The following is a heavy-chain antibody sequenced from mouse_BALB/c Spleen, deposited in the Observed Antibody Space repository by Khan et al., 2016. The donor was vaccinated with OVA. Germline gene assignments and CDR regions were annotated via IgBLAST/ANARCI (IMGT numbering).Heavy chain of an antibody. CDR1: GYTFTSYW. CDR3: ARDQYGNYFYAMDY. J-gene: IGHJ4*01. V-gene: IGHV1-69*02. Sequence: QVRLQQSGAELVKPGAPVKLSCKASGYTFTSYWMNWVKQRPGRGLEWIGRIDPSDSETHYNPKFKDKATLTVDKSSSTAYIQLSSLTSEDSAVYNCARDQYGNYFYAMDYWGQGTSVTVSS. CDR2: IDPSDSET. D-gene: IGHD2-10*02.